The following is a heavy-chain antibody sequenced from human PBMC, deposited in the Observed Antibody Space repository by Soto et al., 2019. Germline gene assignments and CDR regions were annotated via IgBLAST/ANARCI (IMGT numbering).Heavy chain of an antibody. CDR3: AIESYSGYDFTRD. Sequence: QVQLQQWGAGLLKPSETLSLTCAVYGGSFSGYYWSWIRQPPGKGLEWIGEINHSGSTNYNPSLKSRVTISVDTSKNQCSLKLSSVTAADTAVYYCAIESYSGYDFTRDWGQGTLVTVSS. CDR1: GGSFSGYY. V-gene: IGHV4-34*01. CDR2: INHSGST. J-gene: IGHJ4*02. D-gene: IGHD5-12*01.